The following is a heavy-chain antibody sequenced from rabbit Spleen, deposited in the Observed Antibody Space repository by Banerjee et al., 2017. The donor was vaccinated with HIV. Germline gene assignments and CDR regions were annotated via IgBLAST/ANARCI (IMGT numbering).Heavy chain of an antibody. D-gene: IGHD2-1*01. Sequence: QSLEESGGDLVKPGASLTLTCTASGFSFSSSYYICWVRQAPGKGLEWVACIYAGSFDSTVYASWAKGRFTISRTSSTTVTLQVTSLTAADTATYFCARGSATMTLVITGYYFNLWGPGTLVTVS. J-gene: IGHJ4*01. CDR1: GFSFSSSYY. V-gene: IGHV1S40*01. CDR3: ARGSATMTLVITGYYFNL. CDR2: IYAGSFDST.